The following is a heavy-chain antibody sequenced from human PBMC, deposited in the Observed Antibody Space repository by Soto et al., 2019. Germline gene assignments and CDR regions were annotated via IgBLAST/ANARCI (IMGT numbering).Heavy chain of an antibody. V-gene: IGHV4-34*01. CDR1: GGSFSGYY. Sequence: SETLSLTCAVYGGSFSGYYWSWIRQPPGKGLEWIGEINHSGSTNYNPSLKSRVTISVDTSKNQFSLKLSSVTAADTAVYYCARGGAFLGYYYYGLDVGGQGNTVTVSS. CDR2: INHSGST. CDR3: ARGGAFLGYYYYGLDV. D-gene: IGHD3-10*01. J-gene: IGHJ6*01.